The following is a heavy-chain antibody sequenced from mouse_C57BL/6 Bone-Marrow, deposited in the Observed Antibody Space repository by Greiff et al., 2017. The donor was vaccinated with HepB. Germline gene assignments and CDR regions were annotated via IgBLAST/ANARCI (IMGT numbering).Heavy chain of an antibody. D-gene: IGHD1-1*01. CDR1: GFTFSDYG. CDR3: ARNYYGSSYVGDY. J-gene: IGHJ2*01. CDR2: ISSGSSTI. Sequence: EVHLVESGGGLVKPGGSLKLSCAASGFTFSDYGMHWVRQAPEKGLEWVAYISSGSSTIYYADTVKGRFTISRDNAKNTLFLQMTSLRSEDTAMYYCARNYYGSSYVGDYWGQGTTLTVSS. V-gene: IGHV5-17*01.